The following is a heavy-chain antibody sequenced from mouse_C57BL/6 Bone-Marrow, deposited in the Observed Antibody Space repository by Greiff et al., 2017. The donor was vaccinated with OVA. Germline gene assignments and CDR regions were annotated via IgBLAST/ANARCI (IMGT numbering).Heavy chain of an antibody. CDR3: ARNYDYAYYFDY. D-gene: IGHD2-4*01. CDR2: IDPSDSYT. CDR1: GYTFTSYW. V-gene: IGHV1-69*01. Sequence: QVQLKQSGAELVMPGASVKLSCKASGYTFTSYWMHWVKQRPGQGLEWIGEIDPSDSYTNYNQKLKGKSTLTVDKSSSTAYMQLSSLTSEDAAVYYCARNYDYAYYFDYWGQGTTLTVSS. J-gene: IGHJ2*01.